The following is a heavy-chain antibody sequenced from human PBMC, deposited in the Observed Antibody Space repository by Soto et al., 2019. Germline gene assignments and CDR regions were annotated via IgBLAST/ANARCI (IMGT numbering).Heavy chain of an antibody. D-gene: IGHD4-17*01. CDR2: INPSGGST. J-gene: IGHJ3*02. CDR3: ARDRNTVNHGDAFDI. V-gene: IGHV1-46*01. CDR1: GYTFTSYY. Sequence: ASVKVSCKASGYTFTSYYMHWVRQAPGQGLEWMGIINPSGGSTSYAQKFQGRVTMTRDTSTSTVYMELSSLRSGDTAVYYCARDRNTVNHGDAFDIWGQGTMVTVSS.